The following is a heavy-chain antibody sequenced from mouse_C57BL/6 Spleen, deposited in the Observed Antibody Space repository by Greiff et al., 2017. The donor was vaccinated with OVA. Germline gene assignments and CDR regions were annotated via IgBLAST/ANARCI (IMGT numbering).Heavy chain of an antibody. CDR1: GYTFTGYW. D-gene: IGHD2-1*01. J-gene: IGHJ2*01. CDR3: ARVPYGNYGDYFDY. CDR2: ILPGSGST. V-gene: IGHV1-9*01. Sequence: VKLVESGAELMKPGASVKLSCKAPGYTFTGYWIEWVKQRPGHGLEWIGEILPGSGSTNYNEKFKGKATFTADTSSNTAYMQLSSLTTDDSAIYYCARVPYGNYGDYFDYWGQGTTLTVSS.